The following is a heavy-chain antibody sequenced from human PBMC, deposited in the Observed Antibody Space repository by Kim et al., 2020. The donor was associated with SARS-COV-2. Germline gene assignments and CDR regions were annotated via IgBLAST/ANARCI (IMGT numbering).Heavy chain of an antibody. D-gene: IGHD3-10*01. V-gene: IGHV3-23*01. CDR2: ISGGGGTT. J-gene: IGHJ4*02. CDR1: GFTFSTYA. CDR3: AKGVASGSPHYFDY. Sequence: GGSLRLSCAASGFTFSTYAMNWVRQAPGKGLEWISVISGGGGTTSYADSVKGRFATSRDNSKNTLYLQMNSLRAEDTAIYYCAKGVASGSPHYFDYWGQG.